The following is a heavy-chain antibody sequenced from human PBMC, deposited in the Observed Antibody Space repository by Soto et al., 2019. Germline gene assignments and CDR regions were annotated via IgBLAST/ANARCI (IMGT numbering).Heavy chain of an antibody. V-gene: IGHV4-31*03. D-gene: IGHD5-18*01. CDR1: GGSMNISLYY. Sequence: SESLSLASTASGGSMNISLYYGSLNRQHPGKGLEWIGYIYYSGSTYYNPSLKSRVTISVDTSKNQFSLKLSSVTAADTAVYYCARHANLVAMVDFDYWGQGTLVTVSS. CDR3: ARHANLVAMVDFDY. J-gene: IGHJ4*02. CDR2: IYYSGST.